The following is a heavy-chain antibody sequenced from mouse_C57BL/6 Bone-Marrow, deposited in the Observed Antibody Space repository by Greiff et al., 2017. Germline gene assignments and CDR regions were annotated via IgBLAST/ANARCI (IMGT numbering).Heavy chain of an antibody. CDR3: ARHDDYGAWCAY. Sequence: QVQLQQPGAELVRPGSSVKLSCKASGYTFTSYWMHWVKQRPIQGLEWIGNIDPSDSETHYNQKFKDKATLTVDKSSSTAYMQLSSLTSEDSAVYYCARHDDYGAWCAYWGQGTLVTVSA. J-gene: IGHJ3*01. V-gene: IGHV1-52*01. D-gene: IGHD2-4*01. CDR2: IDPSDSET. CDR1: GYTFTSYW.